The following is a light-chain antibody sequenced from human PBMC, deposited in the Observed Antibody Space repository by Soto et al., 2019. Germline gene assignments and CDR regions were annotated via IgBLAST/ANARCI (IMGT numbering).Light chain of an antibody. V-gene: IGKV1-9*01. CDR1: QAISSH. CDR2: GAS. J-gene: IGKJ3*01. CDR3: QQLNSYPLT. Sequence: DIQLTQSPSFLSSSVGGRVTITCRASQAISSHLAWYQQKPGKAPNLLIYGASTLQSGVPSRFSGSGSGTQLTLSVNSLQPQDYTTYYCQQLNSYPLTFGPGTTVDIK.